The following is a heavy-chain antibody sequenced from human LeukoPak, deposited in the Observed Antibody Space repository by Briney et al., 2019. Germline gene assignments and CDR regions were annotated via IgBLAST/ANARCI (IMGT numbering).Heavy chain of an antibody. CDR3: AKALLERRGDYYYGMDV. D-gene: IGHD1-1*01. V-gene: IGHV3-23*01. J-gene: IGHJ6*02. Sequence: GGSLRLSCAASGFTFSSYSMNWVRQAPGKGLEWVSAISGSGGSTYYADSVKGRFTISRDNSKNTLYLQMNSLRAEDTAVYYCAKALLERRGDYYYGMDVWGQGTTVTVSS. CDR1: GFTFSSYS. CDR2: ISGSGGST.